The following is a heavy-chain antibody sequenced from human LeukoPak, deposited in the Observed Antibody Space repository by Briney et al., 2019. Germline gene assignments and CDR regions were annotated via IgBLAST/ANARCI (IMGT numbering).Heavy chain of an antibody. V-gene: IGHV4-59*01. CDR1: GVSISSYY. J-gene: IGHJ5*02. Sequence: SETLSLTCTVSGVSISSYYWSWIRQPPGKGLEWIWYIYYSGSTNYNPSPKSRVTISVDTSKNQFSLKLSSVTAADTAVYYCARASVRCYSTSCYAGWFDHWGQGTLVTVSS. D-gene: IGHD2-2*01. CDR2: IYYSGST. CDR3: ARASVRCYSTSCYAGWFDH.